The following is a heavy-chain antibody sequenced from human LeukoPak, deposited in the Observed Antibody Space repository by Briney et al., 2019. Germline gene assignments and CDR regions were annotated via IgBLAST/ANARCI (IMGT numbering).Heavy chain of an antibody. V-gene: IGHV3-9*01. D-gene: IGHD6-19*01. Sequence: GGSLSLSCAASGFTFDDYSMHWVRQAPGKGLEWVSCISWNGGSIGYAESVKGRFTISRDNAKNPLYLQMNSLRAEDTALYYCAKDYGKGSGWYLEYFDLWGRGTLVTVSS. J-gene: IGHJ2*01. CDR3: AKDYGKGSGWYLEYFDL. CDR1: GFTFDDYS. CDR2: ISWNGGSI.